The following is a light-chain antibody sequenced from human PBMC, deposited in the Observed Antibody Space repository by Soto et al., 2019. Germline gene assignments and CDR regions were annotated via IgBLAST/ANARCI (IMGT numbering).Light chain of an antibody. CDR2: EVS. CDR3: MQGTHWPWT. V-gene: IGKV2-30*02. Sequence: DVVMTQSPLSLPVTLGQPASISCRSSQSLIHSDGNTYLSWFQQRPGQSPRRLIYEVSDRDSGVPDSFTGSGSGTDFTLNISRVEAEDVGVYYCMQGTHWPWTFGQGTEVEIK. J-gene: IGKJ1*01. CDR1: QSLIHSDGNTY.